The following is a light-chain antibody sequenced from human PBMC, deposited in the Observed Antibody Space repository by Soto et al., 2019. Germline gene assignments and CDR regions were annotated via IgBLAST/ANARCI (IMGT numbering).Light chain of an antibody. CDR1: QSVSSF. CDR2: GSL. J-gene: IGKJ5*01. V-gene: IGKV3-20*01. CDR3: QQYGSLIT. Sequence: ETVLTQSPATLSLSPGEGATLSCRASQSVSSFLAWYQQKPGQAPRLLIYGSLSRATGIPDRFSGSGSGTDFTLTISRLEPEDFAVYYCQQYGSLITLGQGTRLEI.